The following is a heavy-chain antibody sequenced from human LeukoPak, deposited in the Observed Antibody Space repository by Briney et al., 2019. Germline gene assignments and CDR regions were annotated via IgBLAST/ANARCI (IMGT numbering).Heavy chain of an antibody. D-gene: IGHD4/OR15-4a*01. CDR3: AKQSGADRGHLDF. Sequence: PGRSLRLSCAASGFTFSSYGMHWVRQAPGKGLEWVAVISYDGSNKYCADSVKGRFTISRDNSKNSLYLQINSLRAEDTAVYYCAKQSGADRGHLDFWGQGTLVTVSS. J-gene: IGHJ4*02. V-gene: IGHV3-30*18. CDR1: GFTFSSYG. CDR2: ISYDGSNK.